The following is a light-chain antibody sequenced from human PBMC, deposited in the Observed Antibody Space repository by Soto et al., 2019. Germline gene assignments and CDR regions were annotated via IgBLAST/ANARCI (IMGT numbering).Light chain of an antibody. V-gene: IGKV2-30*01. CDR1: QALVYSGGNTY. J-gene: IGKJ1*01. Sequence: DVVITQSPRSLPVTLGQPAPISCRPSQALVYSGGNTYVPGFQQRPGQAPRRLIQKVCIRDSGVPERFSGSGSGTDFTLKISRVEPEDVGVYYCMQHTHWPWTFGQGTKVDIK. CDR3: MQHTHWPWT. CDR2: KVC.